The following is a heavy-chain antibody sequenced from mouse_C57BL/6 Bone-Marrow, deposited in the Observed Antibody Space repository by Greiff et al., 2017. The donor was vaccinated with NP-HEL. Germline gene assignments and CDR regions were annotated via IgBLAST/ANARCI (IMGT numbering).Heavy chain of an antibody. CDR2: ISSGGSYT. Sequence: EVQLKESGGDLVKPGGSLKLSCAASGFTFSSYGMSWVRQTPDKRLEWVATISSGGSYTYYPDSVKGRFPISRDNAKNTLYLQMSSLKSEDTAMYYCARQRSGYFDYWGQGTTLTVSS. V-gene: IGHV5-6*01. J-gene: IGHJ2*01. CDR1: GFTFSSYG. CDR3: ARQRSGYFDY. D-gene: IGHD1-1*01.